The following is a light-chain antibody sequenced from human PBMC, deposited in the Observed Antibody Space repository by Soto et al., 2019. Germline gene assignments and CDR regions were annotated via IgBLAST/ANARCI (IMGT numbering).Light chain of an antibody. J-gene: IGKJ1*01. V-gene: IGKV1-5*01. CDR3: QQYIT. Sequence: GDRFTITCRASQSISSWLAWYQQKPGKAPKLLIYDASSLESGVPSRFSGSGSGTEFTLTISSLQPDDFATYYCQQYITFGQGTKVDIK. CDR2: DAS. CDR1: QSISSW.